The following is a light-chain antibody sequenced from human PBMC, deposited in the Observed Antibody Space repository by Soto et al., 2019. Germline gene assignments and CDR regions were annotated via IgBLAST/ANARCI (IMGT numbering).Light chain of an antibody. CDR3: CSYTSSSTYV. CDR2: DVN. Sequence: QSALTQPASVAGSPGQSITISCTGASSDGGGYNYVSWYQQHPGKAPKLMIFDVNNRPSGVSNRFSGSKSGNTASLTIAGLQAEDEADYYCCSYTSSSTYVFGTGTKVTVL. J-gene: IGLJ1*01. V-gene: IGLV2-14*01. CDR1: SSDGGGYNY.